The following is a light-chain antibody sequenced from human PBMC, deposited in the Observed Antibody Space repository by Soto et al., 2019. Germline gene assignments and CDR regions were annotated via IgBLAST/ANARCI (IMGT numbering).Light chain of an antibody. CDR1: QTIDNY. CDR2: DGF. CDR3: QQRKDWPLT. V-gene: IGKV3-11*01. J-gene: IGKJ4*01. Sequence: EIVLSQSPATLSLSPGERATLSCRASQTIDNYLHWYQQKPGQAPRLLIYDGFYRAAGVPARFSGVGSGTAFPLTISSLEPEDFAFYYCQQRKDWPLTFGGGTRVEI.